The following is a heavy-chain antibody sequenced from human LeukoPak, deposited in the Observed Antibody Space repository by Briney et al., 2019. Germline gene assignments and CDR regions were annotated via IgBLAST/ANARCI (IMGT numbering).Heavy chain of an antibody. J-gene: IGHJ1*01. Sequence: GGSLRLSCAASGFTFSSYAMSWVRQAPGKGLEWVSGISGGGGGPYYADSVKGRFTISRDNSEATLYLQMSSLRAEDTAVYYCAKDLYSGSHAECFQHWGQGTLVTVSS. V-gene: IGHV3-23*01. CDR1: GFTFSSYA. D-gene: IGHD1-26*01. CDR2: ISGGGGGP. CDR3: AKDLYSGSHAECFQH.